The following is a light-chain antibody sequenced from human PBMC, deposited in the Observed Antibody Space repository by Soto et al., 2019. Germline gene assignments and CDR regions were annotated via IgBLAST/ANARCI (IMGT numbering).Light chain of an antibody. V-gene: IGKV1-5*01. CDR2: YAS. Sequence: DIQMTQSPSTLSASVGDRVTITCRACQSISIWLDWYQQKPGKAPKLLIYYASSLESGVPARFSGSGSRTEVTLTISSLQPDDFATYYCQQYKSYSPWTFGQGPKVEIK. CDR3: QQYKSYSPWT. J-gene: IGKJ1*01. CDR1: QSISIW.